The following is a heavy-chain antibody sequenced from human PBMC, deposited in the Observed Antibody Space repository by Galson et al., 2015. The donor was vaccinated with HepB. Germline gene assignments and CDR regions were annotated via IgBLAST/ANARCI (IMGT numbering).Heavy chain of an antibody. V-gene: IGHV3-30*18. CDR1: GFTFSSYG. CDR2: ISYDGSNK. D-gene: IGHD3-3*01. J-gene: IGHJ6*02. CDR3: AKDPGREWLDYYYGMDV. Sequence: SLRLSCAASGFTFSSYGMHWVRQAPGKGLEWVAVISYDGSNKYYAESVKGRFTISRDNSKNTLYLQMNSLRAEDTAVYYCAKDPGREWLDYYYGMDVWGQGTTVTVSS.